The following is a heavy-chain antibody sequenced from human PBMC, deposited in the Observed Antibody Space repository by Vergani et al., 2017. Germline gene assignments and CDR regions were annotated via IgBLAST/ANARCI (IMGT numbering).Heavy chain of an antibody. J-gene: IGHJ2*01. V-gene: IGHV4-61*02. CDR3: ARVGHLVAVTGEGPSLDL. Sequence: QVQLQESGPGLVKPSQTLSLTCTVSGGSISSGYNYWNWIRQPAGKGLEWIGRISTSGSTNYNPSLKSRVIMSVDTSNKQFSLKLSSVTAADTAVYYCARVGHLVAVTGEGPSLDLWGRGTLVTVSS. CDR1: GGSISSGYNY. D-gene: IGHD2-21*02. CDR2: ISTSGST.